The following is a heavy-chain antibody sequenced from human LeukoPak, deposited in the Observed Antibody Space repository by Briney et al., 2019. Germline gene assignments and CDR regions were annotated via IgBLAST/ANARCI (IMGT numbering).Heavy chain of an antibody. CDR2: NSGGST. D-gene: IGHD6-19*01. J-gene: IGHJ4*02. CDR3: TLVLIAVAGLDY. Sequence: GGSLRLSCAASGFSVSSNYMSWVRQAPGKGLEWVSINSGGSTYYTDSVKGRFSISRDNSKNTLYLQMNSLKTEDTAVYYCTLVLIAVAGLDYWGQGTLVTVSS. V-gene: IGHV3-53*01. CDR1: GFSVSSNY.